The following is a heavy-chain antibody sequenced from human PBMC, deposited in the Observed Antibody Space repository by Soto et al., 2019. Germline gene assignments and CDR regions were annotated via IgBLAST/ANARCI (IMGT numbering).Heavy chain of an antibody. D-gene: IGHD3-10*01. CDR2: IDGSGGIT. J-gene: IGHJ5*02. CDR1: GFTFGTTD. V-gene: IGHV3-23*01. Sequence: QLLQSGGGVVQPGGSLTLSCAASGFTFGTTDMSWVRQAPGEGLEWVSTIDGSGGITYYADSVKGRFTISRDNSRNTVYLQMNSLRGDDTALYYCVKNSGCFNTWGQGALVTVSS. CDR3: VKNSGCFNT.